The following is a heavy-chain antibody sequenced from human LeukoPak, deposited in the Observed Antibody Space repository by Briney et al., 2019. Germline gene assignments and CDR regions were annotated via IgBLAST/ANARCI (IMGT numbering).Heavy chain of an antibody. CDR3: ARDQVYDSSGYYYAGADY. Sequence: PGGSLRLSCAASGFTFSSYAMHWVRQAPGKGLEWVAVISYDGSNKYYADSVKGRFTISKDNSKNTLYLQMNSLRAEDTAVYYCARDQVYDSSGYYYAGADYWGQGTLVTVSS. CDR1: GFTFSSYA. CDR2: ISYDGSNK. D-gene: IGHD3-22*01. V-gene: IGHV3-30*04. J-gene: IGHJ4*02.